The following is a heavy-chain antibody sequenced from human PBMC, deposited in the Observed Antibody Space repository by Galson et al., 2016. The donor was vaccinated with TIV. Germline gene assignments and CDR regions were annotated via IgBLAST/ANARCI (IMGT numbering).Heavy chain of an antibody. D-gene: IGHD2-15*01. J-gene: IGHJ6*02. Sequence: SLRLSCAVSGFTFTDYYMNWIRLAPGKGLEWVSLISDGGKTYYPDSVKGRFTISRDNAKNTLYLQMNSLRVEDTALYYCARDRVVDATYYYYYYGMDVWGQGTAVTVSS. CDR2: ISDGGKT. V-gene: IGHV3-66*02. CDR1: GFTFTDYY. CDR3: ARDRVVDATYYYYYYGMDV.